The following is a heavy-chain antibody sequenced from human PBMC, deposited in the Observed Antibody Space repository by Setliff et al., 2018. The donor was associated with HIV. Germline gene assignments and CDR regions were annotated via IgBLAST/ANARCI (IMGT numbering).Heavy chain of an antibody. D-gene: IGHD6-13*01. Sequence: PSQTLSLTCDISGDNVSNYSAAWNWIRQSPSRGLEWLGRTFHRSKWYSDYAESVRSRITINPDTSKNQLSLQLHSVTPEDTAVYYCARSITTAGTVFDYWGQGTLVTVSS. CDR1: GDNVSNYSAA. V-gene: IGHV6-1*01. CDR2: TFHRSKWYS. CDR3: ARSITTAGTVFDY. J-gene: IGHJ4*02.